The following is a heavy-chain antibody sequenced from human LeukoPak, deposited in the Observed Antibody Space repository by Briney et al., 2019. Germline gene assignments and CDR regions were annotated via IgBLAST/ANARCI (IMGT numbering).Heavy chain of an antibody. Sequence: SETLSLTCTVSGGSISSYYWSWIRQPPGKGLEWIGYIYYSGSTNYNPSLKSRVTISVDTSKNQFSLKLSSVTAADTAVYYCARAQGIAVAGFDYWGQGTLVTVSS. D-gene: IGHD6-19*01. J-gene: IGHJ4*02. CDR3: ARAQGIAVAGFDY. V-gene: IGHV4-59*01. CDR1: GGSISSYY. CDR2: IYYSGST.